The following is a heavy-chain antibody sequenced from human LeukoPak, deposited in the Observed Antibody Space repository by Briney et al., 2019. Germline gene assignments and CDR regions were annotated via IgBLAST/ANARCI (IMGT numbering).Heavy chain of an antibody. J-gene: IGHJ5*02. CDR1: GGSISTSNYY. Sequence: SETLSLTCTVSGGSISTSNYYWGWIRQPPGKGLEWIGSIYYGGSTYYNPSLKSRVTISVDTSKHQFSLKLSSVTAADTAVYYCASDLGYCSSTSCRYFDPWGQGTLVTVSS. CDR2: IYYGGST. CDR3: ASDLGYCSSTSCRYFDP. V-gene: IGHV4-39*07. D-gene: IGHD2-2*01.